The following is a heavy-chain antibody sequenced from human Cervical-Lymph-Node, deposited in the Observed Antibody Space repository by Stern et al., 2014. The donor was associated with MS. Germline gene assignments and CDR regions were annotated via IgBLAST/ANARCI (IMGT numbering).Heavy chain of an antibody. CDR2: IKQDGSEQ. J-gene: IGHJ4*02. Sequence: EVQLVESGGGLVQPGGSLRLSCAASGFTFSSYWMSWVRQAPGKGLEWVANIKQDGSEQYYVDSVKGRFTISRDNAKNSLYLQMNSLRAEDTAVYYCASTHQSPVPFYWGQGTLVTVSS. CDR3: ASTHQSPVPFY. V-gene: IGHV3-7*03. CDR1: GFTFSSYW. D-gene: IGHD2-2*01.